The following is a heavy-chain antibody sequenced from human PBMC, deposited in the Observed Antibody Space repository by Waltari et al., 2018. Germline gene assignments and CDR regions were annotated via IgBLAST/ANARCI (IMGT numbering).Heavy chain of an antibody. CDR2: IYHSGST. J-gene: IGHJ4*02. CDR1: GGSISSSNW. Sequence: VQLQESGPGLVKPSGTLSLTCAVSGGSISSSNWWSWVRQPPGKGLEWIGEIYHSGSTNYNPSLKSRVTISVDKSKNTLYLQMNSLRAEDTAVYYCAKDTIDRGSWYYFDYWGQGTLVTVSS. V-gene: IGHV4-4*02. D-gene: IGHD6-13*01. CDR3: AKDTIDRGSWYYFDY.